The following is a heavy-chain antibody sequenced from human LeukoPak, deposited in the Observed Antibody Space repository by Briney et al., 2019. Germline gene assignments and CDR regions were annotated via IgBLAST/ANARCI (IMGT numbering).Heavy chain of an antibody. CDR1: GCTLPTYG. J-gene: IGHJ4*02. V-gene: IGHV3-30*18. D-gene: IGHD6-19*01. Sequence: PGGSLRPPCAPPGCTLPTYGMHWGGQAPGKGLEWVAVISHDAINKDYADSVKGRFTISRDTAKNTVSLQMNSLRVEDTAVYYCAKDCKGVAAPKAYLDYWGQGSLVTVSS. CDR3: AKDCKGVAAPKAYLDY. CDR2: ISHDAINK.